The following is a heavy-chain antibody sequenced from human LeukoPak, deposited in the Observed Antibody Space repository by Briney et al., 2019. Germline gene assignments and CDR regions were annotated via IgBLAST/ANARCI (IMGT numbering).Heavy chain of an antibody. Sequence: GASVKVSCKASGYTFTSYDINWVRQATGQGLEWMGWMNPNIGNTGYAQKFQGRVTMTRNTSISTAYMELSSLRSEDTAVYYCARGGYYYYDSSGYYPNDYWGQGTLVTVSS. CDR2: MNPNIGNT. D-gene: IGHD3-22*01. CDR3: ARGGYYYYDSSGYYPNDY. V-gene: IGHV1-8*01. CDR1: GYTFTSYD. J-gene: IGHJ4*02.